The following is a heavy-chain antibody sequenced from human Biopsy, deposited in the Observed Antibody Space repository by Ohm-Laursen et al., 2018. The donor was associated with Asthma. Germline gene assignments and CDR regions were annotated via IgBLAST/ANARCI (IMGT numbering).Heavy chain of an antibody. CDR1: GFTFADYG. V-gene: IGHV3-9*01. J-gene: IGHJ4*02. CDR3: AKATLGDIGKDY. CDR2: ISWNSGSI. D-gene: IGHD2-21*01. Sequence: SLRLSCSASGFTFADYGMHWVRQAPGKGLEWVSGISWNSGSIGYADSVKGRFTISRDNAKNSLYLQMNSLRVEDTALYYCAKATLGDIGKDYWGQGTLVTVPS.